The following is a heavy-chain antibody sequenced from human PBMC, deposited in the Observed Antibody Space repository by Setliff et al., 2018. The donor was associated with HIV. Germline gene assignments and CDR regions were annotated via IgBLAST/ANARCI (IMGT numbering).Heavy chain of an antibody. V-gene: IGHV1-3*04. CDR3: ARGFSVYSSLDPLLNWFDP. Sequence: ASVKVSCKASGYIFTNYAMQWVRQAPGQGLEWMGWINTGNGSTKYSQKFQGRVTITGDTSASTAYMELSSLRSEDTAVYYCARGFSVYSSLDPLLNWFDPWGQGTLVTVSS. D-gene: IGHD3-22*01. CDR1: GYIFTNYA. CDR2: INTGNGST. J-gene: IGHJ5*02.